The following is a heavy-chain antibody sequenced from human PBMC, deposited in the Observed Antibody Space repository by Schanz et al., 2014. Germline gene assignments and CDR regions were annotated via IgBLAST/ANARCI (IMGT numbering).Heavy chain of an antibody. CDR2: IIPILDKT. J-gene: IGHJ6*02. CDR1: GGTFSSST. Sequence: QVQLVQSGAEVKKPGSSVKVSCKASGGTFSSSTLTWVRQAPGQGLEWMGRIIPILDKTNYAQKYQGRVTMTANKSTSTVYMEVSGLRSEDAAVYYCAKVDGTRYYAIDVWGQGTTVTVSS. D-gene: IGHD1-1*01. CDR3: AKVDGTRYYAIDV. V-gene: IGHV1-69*08.